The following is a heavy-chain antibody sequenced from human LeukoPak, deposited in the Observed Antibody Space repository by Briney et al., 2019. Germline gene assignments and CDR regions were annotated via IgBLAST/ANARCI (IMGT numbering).Heavy chain of an antibody. J-gene: IGHJ6*02. CDR2: ISWSSGSI. CDR1: GFTFDDYA. D-gene: IGHD1-14*01. Sequence: PGGSLRLSCAASGFTFDDYAMHWVRQAPGKGLEWVSGISWSSGSIGYADSVKGRFTISRDNAKNSLYLQMNSLRAEDTALYYCAKVSGYYYGMDVWGQGTTVTVSS. V-gene: IGHV3-9*01. CDR3: AKVSGYYYGMDV.